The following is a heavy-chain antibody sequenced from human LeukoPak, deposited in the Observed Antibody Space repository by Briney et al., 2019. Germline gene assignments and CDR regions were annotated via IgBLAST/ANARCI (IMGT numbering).Heavy chain of an antibody. J-gene: IGHJ4*02. CDR1: GFTFSSYG. CDR2: IKQDGSET. CDR3: ARKGGTRGPLNY. Sequence: GRSLRLSCAASGFTFSSYGMHWVRQAPGKGLEWVANIKQDGSETYYVDSVKGRFTISRDNAKNSLFLQMNSLTAEDTAVYYCARKGGTRGPLNYWGQGTLVTVSS. V-gene: IGHV3-7*01. D-gene: IGHD2-8*01.